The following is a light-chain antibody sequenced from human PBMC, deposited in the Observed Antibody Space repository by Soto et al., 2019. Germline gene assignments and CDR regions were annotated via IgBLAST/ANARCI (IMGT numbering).Light chain of an antibody. CDR1: QSVTSNY. V-gene: IGKV3-20*01. J-gene: IGKJ1*01. CDR3: QQYSRSPRT. CDR2: GAS. Sequence: EIVLTQSPGTLSLSPGERATLSCRASQSVTSNYLAWYQQKPGQAPRLLIYGASNRATGIPDRFSGSGSETDFTHTISRLEPEDFAVYYCQQYSRSPRTFGQGTKVEIK.